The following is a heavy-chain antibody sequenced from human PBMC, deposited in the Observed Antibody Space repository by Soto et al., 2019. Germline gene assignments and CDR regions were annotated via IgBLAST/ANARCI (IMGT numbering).Heavy chain of an antibody. CDR1: GGSISSGGYS. CDR2: IYHTGST. J-gene: IGHJ4*02. V-gene: IGHV4-30-2*01. D-gene: IGHD6-19*01. Sequence: QLQLQESGSGLVKPSQTLSLTCAVSGGSISSGGYSWSWIRQPPGKGLEWIGYIYHTGSTYYNPSLKSRVTISVDRSKNQFSLKLSSVPAADTAVYYCARVSYSSGWYGGGLDYWGQGTLVTVSS. CDR3: ARVSYSSGWYGGGLDY.